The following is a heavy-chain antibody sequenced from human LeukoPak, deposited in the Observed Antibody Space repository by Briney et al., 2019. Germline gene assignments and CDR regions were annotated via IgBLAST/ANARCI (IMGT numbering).Heavy chain of an antibody. CDR3: ARDGVAAAANDAFDI. CDR2: INSDGSST. CDR1: GFTFSSYW. Sequence: PGGSLRLSCAASGFTFSSYWMHWVRQAPGKGLVWVSRINSDGSSTSYADSVKGRFTISRDNAKNTLYLQMNSLRAEVTAVYYCARDGVAAAANDAFDIWGQGTMVTVSS. J-gene: IGHJ3*02. D-gene: IGHD6-13*01. V-gene: IGHV3-74*01.